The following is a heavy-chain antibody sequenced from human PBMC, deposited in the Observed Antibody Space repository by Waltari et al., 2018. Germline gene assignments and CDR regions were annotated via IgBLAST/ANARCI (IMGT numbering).Heavy chain of an antibody. J-gene: IGHJ4*02. CDR2: IWYDGSNK. D-gene: IGHD2-21*02. Sequence: QVQLVESGGGVVQPGRSLRLSCAASGFTFRSYGMHWVRQAPGKGLEWVAVIWYDGSNKYYADSVKGRFTISRDNSKNTLYLQMNSLRAEDTAVYYCARSDCGGDCYSPVGYWGQGTLVTVSS. CDR3: ARSDCGGDCYSPVGY. V-gene: IGHV3-33*01. CDR1: GFTFRSYG.